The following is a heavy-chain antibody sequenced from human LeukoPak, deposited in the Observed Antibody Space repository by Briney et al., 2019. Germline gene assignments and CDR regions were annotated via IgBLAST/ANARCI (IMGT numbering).Heavy chain of an antibody. CDR1: GFTFSSYG. D-gene: IGHD5-18*01. CDR2: ISDSGGST. CDR3: ARARSSYGYGDAFDI. Sequence: GGSLRLSCAASGFTFSSYGMSWVCQAPGKGLEWVSTISDSGGSTYSADCVKGRFTISRDNSKNTLYLQMNSLRAEDTAVYYCARARSSYGYGDAFDIWGQGTMVTVSS. J-gene: IGHJ3*02. V-gene: IGHV3-23*01.